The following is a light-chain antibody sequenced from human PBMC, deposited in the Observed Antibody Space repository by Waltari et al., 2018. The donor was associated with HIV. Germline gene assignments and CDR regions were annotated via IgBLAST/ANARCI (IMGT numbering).Light chain of an antibody. CDR1: QDIGNR. CDR3: LQRKSYPWT. CDR2: DAS. V-gene: IGKV1-17*01. Sequence: DIQMTQSPSSLSASVGDRVTITCRASQDIGNRLDWYQQKPGKAPKRLIYDASNFESGVPSGFSGSRSGTEFTFTISSLQPGDLATYWCLQRKSYPWTFGQGTKV. J-gene: IGKJ1*01.